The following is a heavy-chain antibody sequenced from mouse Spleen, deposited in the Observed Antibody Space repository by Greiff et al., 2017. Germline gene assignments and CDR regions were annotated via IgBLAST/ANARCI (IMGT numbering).Heavy chain of an antibody. Sequence: QVQLKESGPGLVQPSQSLSITCTVSGFSLTSYGVHWVRQSPGKGLEWLGVIWSGGSTDYNAAFISRLSISKDNSKSQVFFKMISLQADDTAIYYCARNRGGNYDYYAMDYWGQGTSVTVSS. CDR3: ARNRGGNYDYYAMDY. CDR2: IWSGGST. D-gene: IGHD2-1*01. J-gene: IGHJ4*01. V-gene: IGHV2-2*01. CDR1: GFSLTSYG.